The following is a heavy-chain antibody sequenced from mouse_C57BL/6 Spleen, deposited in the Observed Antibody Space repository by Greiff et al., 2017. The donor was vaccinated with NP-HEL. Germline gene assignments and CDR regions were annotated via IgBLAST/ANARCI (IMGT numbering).Heavy chain of an antibody. V-gene: IGHV5-16*01. Sequence: EVQGVESAGGLVQPGSSMKLSCTASGFTFSDYYMAWVRQVPEKGLEWVANINYDGSSTYYLDSLKSRFIISRDNAKNILYLQMSSLKSEDTATYYCAREGGHYWYFDVWGTGTTVTVSS. CDR2: INYDGSST. CDR1: GFTFSDYY. CDR3: AREGGHYWYFDV. J-gene: IGHJ1*03.